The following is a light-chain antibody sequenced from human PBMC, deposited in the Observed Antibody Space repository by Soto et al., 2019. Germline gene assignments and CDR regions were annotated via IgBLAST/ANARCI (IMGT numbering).Light chain of an antibody. J-gene: IGKJ5*01. CDR3: QQYNNWPIT. CDR1: QSVSDN. Sequence: EIVMTQSPATLSVSPGERATLSCRASQSVSDNLAWYQQKPGQAPRLFIYGASARATGIPARFSGSGSGTEFTLTISSLQSEDVAVYYCQQYNNWPITFGQGTRLEIK. CDR2: GAS. V-gene: IGKV3-15*01.